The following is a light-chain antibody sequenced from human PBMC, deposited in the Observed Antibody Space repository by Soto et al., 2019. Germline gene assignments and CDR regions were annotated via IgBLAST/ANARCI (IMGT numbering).Light chain of an antibody. J-gene: IGLJ1*01. CDR1: ISNIGNNY. CDR3: GTWDSSMSAYV. Sequence: QSLLTQPPSVSSAPGHKFTISFSGSISNIGNNYVSWYQQLPGTAPKLLIYDNNKRPSGIPDRFSGSKSGTSATLAITGLKTGDEADYYCGTWDSSMSAYVFGTGTKVTVL. V-gene: IGLV1-51*01. CDR2: DNN.